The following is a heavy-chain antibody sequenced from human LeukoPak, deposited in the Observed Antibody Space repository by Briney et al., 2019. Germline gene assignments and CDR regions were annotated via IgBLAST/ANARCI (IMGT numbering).Heavy chain of an antibody. Sequence: PSETLSLTCTVSGGSISSGDYYWSWIRQHPGKGLEWIGEINHSGSTNYNPSLKSRVTISVDTSKNQFSLKLSSVTAADTAVYYCASQREDSGLFDYWGQGTLVTVSS. V-gene: IGHV4-39*07. D-gene: IGHD3-10*01. J-gene: IGHJ4*02. CDR3: ASQREDSGLFDY. CDR2: INHSGST. CDR1: GGSISSGDYY.